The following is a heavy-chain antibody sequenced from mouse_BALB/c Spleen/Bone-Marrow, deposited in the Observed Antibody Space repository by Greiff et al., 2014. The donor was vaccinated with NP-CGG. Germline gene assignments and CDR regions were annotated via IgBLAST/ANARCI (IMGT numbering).Heavy chain of an antibody. CDR3: ARWEYYAMDY. Sequence: EVQLQQSGAELVKPGASVKLSCTASGFNIKDTYMHWVKQRPEQGLEWIGRIDPADGNTKYDPKFQGKATITADTSSNTAYLQLSSLASEDTAVYYCARWEYYAMDYWGQGTSVTVSS. CDR2: IDPADGNT. D-gene: IGHD4-1*01. J-gene: IGHJ4*01. CDR1: GFNIKDTY. V-gene: IGHV14-3*02.